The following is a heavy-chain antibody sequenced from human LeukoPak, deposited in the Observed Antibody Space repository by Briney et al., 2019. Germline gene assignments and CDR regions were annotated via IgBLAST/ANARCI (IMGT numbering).Heavy chain of an antibody. J-gene: IGHJ3*02. CDR1: EFTFSSYS. D-gene: IGHD3-22*01. Sequence: GGSLRLSCAASEFTFSSYSMNWVRQAPGKGLEWVSSISSSSSYIYYADSVKGRFTISRDNAKNSLYLQMNSLRAEDTAVYYCARDWSGLGYYDSSGSDAFDIWGQGTMVTVSS. CDR3: ARDWSGLGYYDSSGSDAFDI. CDR2: ISSSSSYI. V-gene: IGHV3-21*01.